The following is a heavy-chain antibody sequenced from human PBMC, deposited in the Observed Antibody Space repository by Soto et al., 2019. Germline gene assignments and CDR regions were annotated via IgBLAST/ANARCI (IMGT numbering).Heavy chain of an antibody. CDR1: GFTVSSNY. V-gene: IGHV3-53*01. J-gene: IGHJ6*02. CDR3: ARDRRGALAYCGGDCYSRPYYYYGMDV. CDR2: IYSGGST. Sequence: EVQLVESGGGLIQPGGSLRLSCAASGFTVSSNYMSWVRQAPGKGLEWVSVIYSGGSTYYADSVKGRFTISRDNSKNTLYLQMNSLRAEDTAVYYCARDRRGALAYCGGDCYSRPYYYYGMDVWGQGTTVTVSS. D-gene: IGHD2-21*02.